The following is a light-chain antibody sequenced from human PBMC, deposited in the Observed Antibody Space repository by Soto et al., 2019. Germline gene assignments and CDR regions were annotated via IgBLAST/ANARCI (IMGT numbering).Light chain of an antibody. CDR1: KLGNKF. CDR2: QDS. J-gene: IGLJ2*01. CDR3: QAWDSRHVV. V-gene: IGLV3-1*01. Sequence: SYELTQPPSMSVSPVQTASITCSGEKLGNKFVCWYQQKPGQSPVVVIYQDSRRPSGIPERFSGSNSGNTATLTISGTQAMDEADYYGQAWDSRHVVFGGGTKLTVL.